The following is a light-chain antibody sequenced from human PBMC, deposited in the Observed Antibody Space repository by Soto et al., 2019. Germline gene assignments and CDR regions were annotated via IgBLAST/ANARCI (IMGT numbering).Light chain of an antibody. J-gene: IGKJ3*01. V-gene: IGKV1D-13*01. CDR1: QGISSA. CDR2: DAS. Sequence: AIELTQSPSSLSSSAGDRVTITCRASQGISSALAWYQQKPGKAPTLLIYDASSMGSGVPSRFSGSGSGTDFTLTFSSLQPEDFATYYCQQFNNYPFTFGPGTKVDIK. CDR3: QQFNNYPFT.